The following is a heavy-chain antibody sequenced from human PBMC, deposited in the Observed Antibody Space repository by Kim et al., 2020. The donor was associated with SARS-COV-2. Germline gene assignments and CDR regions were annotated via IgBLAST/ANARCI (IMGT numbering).Heavy chain of an antibody. CDR3: VRDFWVQDAISWAFDI. V-gene: IGHV3-30*01. J-gene: IGHJ3*02. D-gene: IGHD2-8*01. Sequence: DSEKGRFTISRDNSKNTLYLQMDSLRVDDTAVCYCVRDFWVQDAISWAFDIWGQGTMVTVSS.